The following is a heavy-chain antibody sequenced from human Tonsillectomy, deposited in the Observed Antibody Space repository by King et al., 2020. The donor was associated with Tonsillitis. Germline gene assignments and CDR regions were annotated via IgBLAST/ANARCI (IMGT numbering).Heavy chain of an antibody. CDR3: ARASYDFWSGYGGSMDV. D-gene: IGHD3-3*01. V-gene: IGHV1-2*04. CDR1: GYTFTGYY. Sequence: VQLVESGAEVKKPGASVKVSCKASGYTFTGYYMHWVRQAPGQGLEWMGWINPNSGGTNYAQKFQGWVTMTRDTSISTAYMELSRLRSDDTAVYYCARASYDFWSGYGGSMDVWGKGTTVTVSS. J-gene: IGHJ6*03. CDR2: INPNSGGT.